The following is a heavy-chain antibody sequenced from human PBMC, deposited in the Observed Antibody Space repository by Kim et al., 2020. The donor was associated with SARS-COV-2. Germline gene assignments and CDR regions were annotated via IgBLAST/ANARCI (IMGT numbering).Heavy chain of an antibody. V-gene: IGHV3-30-3*01. Sequence: GGSLRLSCAASGFTFSSYAMHWVRQAPGKGLEWVAVISYDGSNKYYADSVKGRFTISRDNSKNTLYLQMNSLRAEDTAVYYCASSPGLGYCGGDCYYYYGMGVWGQGTTVTVSS. CDR3: ASSPGLGYCGGDCYYYYGMGV. CDR2: ISYDGSNK. J-gene: IGHJ6*02. D-gene: IGHD2-15*01. CDR1: GFTFSSYA.